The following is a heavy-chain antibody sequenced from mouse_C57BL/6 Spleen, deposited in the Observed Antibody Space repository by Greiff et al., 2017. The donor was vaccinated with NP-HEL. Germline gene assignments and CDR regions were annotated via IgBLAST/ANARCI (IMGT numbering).Heavy chain of an antibody. Sequence: VKLQQPGAELVKPGASVKLSCKASGYTFTSYWMHWVKQRPGQGLEWIGMIHPHSGSTNYNEKFKSKATLTVDKSSSTAYMQLSSLTSEDSAVYYCARGRNYYGSSLFDYWGQGTTLTVSS. CDR3: ARGRNYYGSSLFDY. CDR2: IHPHSGST. V-gene: IGHV1-64*01. J-gene: IGHJ2*01. CDR1: GYTFTSYW. D-gene: IGHD1-1*01.